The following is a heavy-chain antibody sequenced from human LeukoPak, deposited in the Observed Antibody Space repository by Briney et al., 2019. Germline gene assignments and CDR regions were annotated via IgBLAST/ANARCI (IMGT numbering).Heavy chain of an antibody. D-gene: IGHD4-17*01. V-gene: IGHV3-30*18. CDR2: ISYDGSSE. J-gene: IGHJ6*02. CDR1: GFTFGNYG. Sequence: PGGSLRLSCAVSGFTFGNYGMHWVRQAPGKGLEWVALISYDGSSEYYAGSMKGRFTISRDNSKITVYLQMNSLKAEDTAVYYCAKELYNYGDYGAEGLDVGGQGTTVTVSS. CDR3: AKELYNYGDYGAEGLDV.